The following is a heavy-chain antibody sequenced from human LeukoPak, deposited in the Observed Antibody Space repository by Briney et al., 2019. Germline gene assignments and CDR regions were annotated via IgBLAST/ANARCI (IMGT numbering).Heavy chain of an antibody. Sequence: GGSLRLSCSASGFTFSTNSMHWVRQAPGRGLEFVSAITSNGGSTYYADSVKGRFTISRDNSKNTLYLQMSSLRAEDTAVYYCVTVGMTSIWSYLRFDPRGQGTLVSVSS. CDR1: GFTFSTNS. V-gene: IGHV3-64D*08. D-gene: IGHD1-26*01. J-gene: IGHJ5*02. CDR2: ITSNGGST. CDR3: VTVGMTSIWSYLRFDP.